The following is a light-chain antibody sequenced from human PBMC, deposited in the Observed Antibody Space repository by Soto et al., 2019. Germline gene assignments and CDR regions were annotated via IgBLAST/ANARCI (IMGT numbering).Light chain of an antibody. CDR1: SSDVGGYNY. CDR3: SSYAGTKNVV. CDR2: EVS. J-gene: IGLJ2*01. V-gene: IGLV2-8*01. Sequence: QSVLTQPPSASGSPGQSVTISCTGTSSDVGGYNYVSWYQQHPGKAPKLMIYEVSKRPSGVPDRFSGSKSGNTASQTVSGLQAEDEADYYCSSYAGTKNVVFGGGTKVTVL.